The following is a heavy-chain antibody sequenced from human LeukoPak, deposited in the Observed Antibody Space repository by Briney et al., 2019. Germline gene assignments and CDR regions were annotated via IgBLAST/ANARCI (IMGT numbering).Heavy chain of an antibody. D-gene: IGHD4-17*01. V-gene: IGHV3-20*04. J-gene: IGHJ5*02. CDR3: ARDECHDYGDYGGWFDP. CDR1: GFTFDDYG. Sequence: GGSLRLSCAASGFTFDDYGMSWVRQAPGKGLEWVSGINWNGGSTGYADSVKGRFTISRDNAKNSLYLQMNSLRAEDTAVYYCARDECHDYGDYGGWFDPWGQGTLVTVSS. CDR2: INWNGGST.